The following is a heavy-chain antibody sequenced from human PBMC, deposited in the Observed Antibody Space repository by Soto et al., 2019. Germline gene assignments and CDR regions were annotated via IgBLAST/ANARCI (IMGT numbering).Heavy chain of an antibody. CDR2: IDASGGST. V-gene: IGHV3-74*01. CDR1: EFIFTNFW. D-gene: IGHD6-13*01. J-gene: IGHJ4*02. Sequence: RRWSLRLSYKASEFIFTNFWLPGLRQVPGNGLVWVSRIDASGGSTSYADTVKGRFTISRDNAKNTVSLQMNSLRDEDTGVYYCAKDSWYFDLWSQGSLVTVSS. CDR3: AKDSWYFDL.